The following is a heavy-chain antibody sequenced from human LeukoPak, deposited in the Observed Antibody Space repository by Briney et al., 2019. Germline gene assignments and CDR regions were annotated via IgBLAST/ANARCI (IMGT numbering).Heavy chain of an antibody. CDR3: ATSRPVSGSYYRVGAFDI. D-gene: IGHD1-26*01. CDR1: GFTFSSYA. V-gene: IGHV3-23*01. Sequence: PGGSLRLSCAASGFTFSSYAMSWVRQAPGKGLEWVSAISGSGGSTCYADSVKGRFTISRDNSKNTLYLQMNSLRAEDTAVYYCATSRPVSGSYYRVGAFDIWAKGQWSPSLQ. CDR2: ISGSGGST. J-gene: IGHJ3*02.